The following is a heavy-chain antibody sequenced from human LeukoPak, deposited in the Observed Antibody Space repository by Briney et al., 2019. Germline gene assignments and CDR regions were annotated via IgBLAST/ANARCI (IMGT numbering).Heavy chain of an antibody. CDR1: GGSLSDYY. D-gene: IGHD5-18*01. CDR3: ARIYTAMGYGYFDY. J-gene: IGHJ4*02. V-gene: IGHV4-34*01. Sequence: SETLSLTCAVYGGSLSDYYWSWIRQPPGKGLEWIGEINHSGSTNYNPSLKSRVTISVDTSKNQFSLKLSSVTAADTAVYYCARIYTAMGYGYFDYWGQGNMVTVSS. CDR2: INHSGST.